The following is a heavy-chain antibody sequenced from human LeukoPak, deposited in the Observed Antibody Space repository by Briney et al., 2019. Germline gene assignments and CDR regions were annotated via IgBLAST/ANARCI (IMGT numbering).Heavy chain of an antibody. V-gene: IGHV4-59*08. CDR2: IYYSGNT. CDR3: ARHGGLVRGFSDAFDI. J-gene: IGHJ3*02. CDR1: GGSIRDYY. D-gene: IGHD3-10*01. Sequence: SETLSLTCTVSGGSIRDYYWSWIRQPPGKGLGWIGYIYYSGNTNYNTSRMSQVAIPLDTSKNQFSLRLTSVTAADTAVYYCARHGGLVRGFSDAFDIWGQGTMVTVSS.